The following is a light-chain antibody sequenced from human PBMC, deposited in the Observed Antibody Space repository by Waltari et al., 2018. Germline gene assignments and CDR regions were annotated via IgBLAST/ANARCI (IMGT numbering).Light chain of an antibody. CDR3: QTGGHGTWV. CDR1: RGLRPNV. CDR2: VNSDGSH. V-gene: IGLV4-69*01. Sequence: QLVLTQSPSASASLGASVKLTCTLSRGLRPNVIPWPQKRQEKGPRYLMKVNSDGSHNKGDEIPDRFSGSSSGAERYLTISSLQSEDEADYYCQTGGHGTWVFGGGTKLTVL. J-gene: IGLJ3*02.